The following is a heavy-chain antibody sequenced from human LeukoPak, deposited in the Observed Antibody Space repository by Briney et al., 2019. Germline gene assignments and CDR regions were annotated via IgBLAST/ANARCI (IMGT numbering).Heavy chain of an antibody. D-gene: IGHD1-26*01. CDR2: IKQDGSEK. J-gene: IGHJ4*02. V-gene: IGHV3-7*01. CDR3: AKDYNVGSGSYYYFDY. Sequence: GGSLRLSCAASGFTFSSYWMSWVRQAPGKGLEWVANIKQDGSEKYYVDSVKGRFTISRDNSKNTLYLQMNSLRAEDTAVYYCAKDYNVGSGSYYYFDYWGQGTLVTVSS. CDR1: GFTFSSYW.